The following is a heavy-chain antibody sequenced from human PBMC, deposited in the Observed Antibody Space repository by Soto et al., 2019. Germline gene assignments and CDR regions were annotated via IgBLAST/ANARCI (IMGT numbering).Heavy chain of an antibody. J-gene: IGHJ4*02. CDR2: ISTYDGNT. V-gene: IGHV1-18*01. D-gene: IGHD2-21*01. CDR1: GYRFSRYG. CDR3: ARDEEDANLMIVVLPGDY. Sequence: QVQLVQSGGEAKKPGASVKVSCKASGYRFSRYGINWVRQAPGQGLEWMGWISTYDGNTQYAPKFQGRVTMTTDTSTTTAYLELRSLTSDDTAVYYCARDEEDANLMIVVLPGDYWGQGTLVSVSS.